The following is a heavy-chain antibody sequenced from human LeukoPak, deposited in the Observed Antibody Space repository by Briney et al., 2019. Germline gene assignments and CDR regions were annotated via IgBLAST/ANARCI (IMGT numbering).Heavy chain of an antibody. Sequence: PGRSLRLSCAASGFTVRSNYMSWVRQAPGKGLEWVSIIYGGGSVFYADSVKGRFTISRDNSKNTLYLQMNSLRGEDTAVYYCARGGSYLSAFDIWGQGTMVTVSS. V-gene: IGHV3-53*01. J-gene: IGHJ3*02. CDR1: GFTVRSNY. D-gene: IGHD1-26*01. CDR3: ARGGSYLSAFDI. CDR2: IYGGGSV.